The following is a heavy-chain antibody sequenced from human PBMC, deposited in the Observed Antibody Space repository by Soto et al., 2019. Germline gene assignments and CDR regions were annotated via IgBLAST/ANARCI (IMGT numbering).Heavy chain of an antibody. Sequence: GESLKISCKGSGYSFTSYWMAWVRQMPGKGLEWMGIIYPGESATKYSPSFQGQLTSAVDNSLRTAYLQWSSLKASDTAVYYCARPETTGWYRNEPNDPFDIWGQGTMVTVSS. J-gene: IGHJ3*02. D-gene: IGHD6-19*01. CDR2: IYPGESAT. CDR3: ARPETTGWYRNEPNDPFDI. V-gene: IGHV5-51*01. CDR1: GYSFTSYW.